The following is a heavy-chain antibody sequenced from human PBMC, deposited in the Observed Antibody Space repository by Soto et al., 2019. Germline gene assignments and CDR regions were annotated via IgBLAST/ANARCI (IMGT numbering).Heavy chain of an antibody. J-gene: IGHJ4*02. V-gene: IGHV1-2*04. D-gene: IGHD6-6*01. CDR2: INPNSGGT. CDR1: GYTFTGYY. CDR3: ARDFSSLPGD. Sequence: QVQLVQSGAEVKKPGASVKVSCKASGYTFTGYYMHWVRQAPGQGLEWMGWINPNSGGTNYAQNFQGWVTLTRDTSISTAYMELSRLRSDDTAVYYCARDFSSLPGDWGQGTMVTVSS.